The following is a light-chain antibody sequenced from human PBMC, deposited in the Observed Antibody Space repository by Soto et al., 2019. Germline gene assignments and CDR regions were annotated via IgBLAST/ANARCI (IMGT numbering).Light chain of an antibody. J-gene: IGKJ3*01. CDR1: ESIYINS. CDR3: QQYGASPFN. V-gene: IGKV3-20*01. Sequence: EIVLTQSPGTLSLSPGESATLSCKASESIYINSFAWYYQKPGQPPRLLIYGASTRATGIPDRFSGSGSGTDFVLSIDRLEVEDSGIYYCQQYGASPFNVGPGTRVDIK. CDR2: GAS.